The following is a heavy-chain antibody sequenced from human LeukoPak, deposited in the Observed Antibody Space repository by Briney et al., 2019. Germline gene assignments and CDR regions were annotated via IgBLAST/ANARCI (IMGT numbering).Heavy chain of an antibody. Sequence: ASVKVSCKASGYTFTGYYMHWVRQAPGQGLEWMGWINPNSGGTNYAQKFQGRVTMTRDTSISTAHMELSRLRSDDTAVYYCARTPRLAAPENYWGQGTLVTVSS. CDR3: ARTPRLAAPENY. D-gene: IGHD6-6*01. J-gene: IGHJ4*02. CDR1: GYTFTGYY. CDR2: INPNSGGT. V-gene: IGHV1-2*02.